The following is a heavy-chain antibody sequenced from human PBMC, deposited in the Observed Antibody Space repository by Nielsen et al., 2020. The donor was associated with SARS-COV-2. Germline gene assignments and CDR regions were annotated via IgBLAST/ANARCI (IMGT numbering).Heavy chain of an antibody. Sequence: SETLSLTCTVSGGSISSGDYYWSWIRQPPGKGLEWIGHIYYSGSTYYNPSLKSRVTISVDTSKNQFSLKLSSVTAADTAVYYCARGIEEDAFDIWGQGTMVTVSS. CDR3: ARGIEEDAFDI. CDR2: IYYSGST. V-gene: IGHV4-30-4*01. CDR1: GGSISSGDYY. D-gene: IGHD2/OR15-2a*01. J-gene: IGHJ3*02.